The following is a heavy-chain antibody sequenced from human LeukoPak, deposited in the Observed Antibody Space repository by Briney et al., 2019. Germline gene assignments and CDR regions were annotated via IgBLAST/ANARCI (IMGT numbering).Heavy chain of an antibody. V-gene: IGHV3-53*01. CDR2: VYGSGRT. CDR3: ARRLYSSGWYDY. Sequence: AGGSLRLSCAASGFTFSHYALSWVRQAPGKGLEWGAVVYGSGRTYTAPSLRSPFLLSRDYSKDMLYLQMNGLRAEDTAVYYCARRLYSSGWYDYWCQGTLVTVSS. J-gene: IGHJ4*02. D-gene: IGHD6-19*01. CDR1: GFTFSHYA.